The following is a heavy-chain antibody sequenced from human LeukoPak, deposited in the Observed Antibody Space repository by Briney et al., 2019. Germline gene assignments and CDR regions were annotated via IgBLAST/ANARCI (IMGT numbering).Heavy chain of an antibody. CDR2: ISGSGGST. CDR3: AKILRSGSPDAPSDY. CDR1: GFTFSSYG. V-gene: IGHV3-23*01. J-gene: IGHJ4*02. D-gene: IGHD1-26*01. Sequence: GGTLRLSCAASGFTFSSYGMSWVRQAPGKGLEWVSAISGSGGSTYYADSVKGRFTISRDNSKNTLYLQMNSPRAEDTAVYYCAKILRSGSPDAPSDYWGQGTLVTVSS.